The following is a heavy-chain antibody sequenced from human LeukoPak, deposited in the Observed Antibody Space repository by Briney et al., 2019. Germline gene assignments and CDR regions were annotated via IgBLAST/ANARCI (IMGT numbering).Heavy chain of an antibody. Sequence: SETLSLTCTVSGGSISSGDYYWSWIRQPPGKGLEWIGYIYYSRSTYYNPSLKSRVTISVDTSKNQFSLKLSSVTAADTAVYYCARGRDLGIELSAFDIWGQGTMVTVSS. D-gene: IGHD5-18*01. V-gene: IGHV4-30-4*08. CDR2: IYYSRST. CDR3: ARGRDLGIELSAFDI. J-gene: IGHJ3*02. CDR1: GGSISSGDYY.